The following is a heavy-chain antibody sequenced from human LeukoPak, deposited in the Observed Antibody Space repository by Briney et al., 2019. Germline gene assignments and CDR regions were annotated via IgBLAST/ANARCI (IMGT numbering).Heavy chain of an antibody. J-gene: IGHJ6*02. D-gene: IGHD3-9*01. CDR3: ARDLLIRYFDWPYYYYYGMDV. CDR1: GGTFSSYA. CDR2: INPSGGST. Sequence: ASVKVSFTASGGTFSSYAISWVRQAPGQGLEWMGIINPSGGSTSYAQKFQGRVTMTRDTSTSTVYMELSSLRSEDTAVYYCARDLLIRYFDWPYYYYYGMDVWGQGTTVTVSS. V-gene: IGHV1-46*01.